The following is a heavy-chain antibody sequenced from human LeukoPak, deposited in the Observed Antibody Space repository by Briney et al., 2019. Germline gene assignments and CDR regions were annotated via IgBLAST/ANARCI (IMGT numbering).Heavy chain of an antibody. CDR1: GDSIGGGTHY. CDR3: ARHLALGPYDY. CDR2: IYYSGST. Sequence: SETLSLTCTVSGDSIGGGTHYWGWIRQPPGKGLEWIGSIYYSGSTYYTPSLKSRVTISVDTSKNQFSLKVTSVTAADTAVYYCARHLALGPYDYWGQGTLVTVSS. V-gene: IGHV4-39*01. D-gene: IGHD7-27*01. J-gene: IGHJ4*02.